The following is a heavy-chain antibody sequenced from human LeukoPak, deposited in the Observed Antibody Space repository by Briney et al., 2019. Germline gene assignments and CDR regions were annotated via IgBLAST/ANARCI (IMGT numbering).Heavy chain of an antibody. J-gene: IGHJ4*02. CDR3: AKDQGYSYGTYYFDY. CDR1: GFTFSSYG. D-gene: IGHD5-18*01. V-gene: IGHV3-30*02. CDR2: IRYDGSNK. Sequence: GGSLRLSCAASGFTFSSYGMHWVRQAPGKGLEWVAFIRYDGSNKYYADSAKGRFTISRDNSKNTLYLQMNSLRAEDTAVYYCAKDQGYSYGTYYFDYWGQGTLVTVSS.